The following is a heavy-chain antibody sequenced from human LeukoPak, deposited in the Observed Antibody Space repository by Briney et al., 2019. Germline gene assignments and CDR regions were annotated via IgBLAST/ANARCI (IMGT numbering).Heavy chain of an antibody. CDR3: ARPAVGYSYGYFDY. V-gene: IGHV4-59*01. CDR1: GDSISTYY. D-gene: IGHD5-18*01. Sequence: SETLSLTCTVSGDSISTYYWSWIRHTPGKGLEWLAYIYRSGITNYHPYLKSRLTISKDASKNQFSLKLSSVTAADTAVYYCARPAVGYSYGYFDYWGQGTLVIVSS. CDR2: IYRSGIT. J-gene: IGHJ4*02.